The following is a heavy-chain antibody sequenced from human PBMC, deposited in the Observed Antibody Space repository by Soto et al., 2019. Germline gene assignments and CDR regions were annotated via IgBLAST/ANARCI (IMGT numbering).Heavy chain of an antibody. CDR3: ARELYYYDSSGYSI. CDR1: GGSVSSGSYY. V-gene: IGHV4-61*01. CDR2: IYYSGST. J-gene: IGHJ4*02. Sequence: SSETLSLTCTVSGGSVSSGSYYWSWIRQPPGKGLEWIGYIYYSGSTNYNPSLKSRVTISVDTSKNQFSLKLSSVTAADTAVYYCARELYYYDSSGYSIWGQGTLVTVSS. D-gene: IGHD3-22*01.